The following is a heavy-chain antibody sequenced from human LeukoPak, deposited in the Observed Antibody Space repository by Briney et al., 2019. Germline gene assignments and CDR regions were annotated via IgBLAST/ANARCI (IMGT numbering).Heavy chain of an antibody. D-gene: IGHD2-2*01. J-gene: IGHJ4*02. Sequence: ASVKVSCKASGYTFTSYYMHWVRQAPGQGLEWMGWINTNTGNPTYAQGFTGRFVFSLDTSVSTAYLQITSLKAEDTAVYYCAKGWDTSWFGFDYWGQGSLVTVSS. CDR3: AKGWDTSWFGFDY. CDR1: GYTFTSYY. V-gene: IGHV7-4-1*02. CDR2: INTNTGNP.